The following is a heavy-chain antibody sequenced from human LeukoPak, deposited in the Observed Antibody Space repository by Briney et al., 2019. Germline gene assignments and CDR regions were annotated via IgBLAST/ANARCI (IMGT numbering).Heavy chain of an antibody. V-gene: IGHV4-38-2*02. CDR3: ARRSARWHDFDY. CDR1: GDSITSGYY. D-gene: IGHD1-26*01. CDR2: IYHSGST. J-gene: IGHJ4*02. Sequence: SETLSLTCTVSGDSITSGYYWGWIRQPPGKGLEWIGSIYHSGSTYYNPSLKSRFTMPVDTSKNQFSLNLSSVTAADTAVYFCARRSARWHDFDYWGQGTLVTVSS.